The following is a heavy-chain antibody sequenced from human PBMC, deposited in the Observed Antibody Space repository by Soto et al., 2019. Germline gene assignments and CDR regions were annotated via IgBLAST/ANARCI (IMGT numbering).Heavy chain of an antibody. CDR2: IYYSGST. D-gene: IGHD2-2*01. CDR1: GGSISSGGYY. CDR3: ARVGRYCSSTSCYSLDY. Sequence: SETLSLTCTVSGGSISSGGYYWSWIRQHPGKGLEWIGYIYYSGSTYYNPSLKSRVTISVDTSKNQFSLKLSSVTAADTAVYYCARVGRYCSSTSCYSLDYWGQGTLVTVSS. J-gene: IGHJ4*02. V-gene: IGHV4-31*03.